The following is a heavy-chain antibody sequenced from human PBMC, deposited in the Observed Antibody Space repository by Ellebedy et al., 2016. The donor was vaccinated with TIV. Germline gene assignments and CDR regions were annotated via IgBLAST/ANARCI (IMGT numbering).Heavy chain of an antibody. Sequence: GESLKISCAASGFTFSTYSMNWVRQAPGKGREWVSYIGSRTSKIYYADSVKGRITISRDNAKNSLYLQMNNLRAEDTAVYYCARDTLVGVTDSYFDYWGQGTLVTVSS. J-gene: IGHJ4*02. CDR2: IGSRTSKI. CDR3: ARDTLVGVTDSYFDY. V-gene: IGHV3-48*04. CDR1: GFTFSTYS. D-gene: IGHD1-26*01.